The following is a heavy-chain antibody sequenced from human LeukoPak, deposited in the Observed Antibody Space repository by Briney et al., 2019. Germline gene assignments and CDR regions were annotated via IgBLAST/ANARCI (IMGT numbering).Heavy chain of an antibody. CDR3: TREGDYGDVYFDY. J-gene: IGHJ4*02. D-gene: IGHD4-17*01. CDR1: GFTFCDYV. Sequence: GGSLRLSCTASGFTFCDYVMIWVRQAPGKGREWVGFIRSKAYGGTTEYAASVKGRFTISRDDSKSIAYLQMNSLQTEDTAVYYCTREGDYGDVYFDYWGQGTLVTVSS. V-gene: IGHV3-49*04. CDR2: IRSKAYGGTT.